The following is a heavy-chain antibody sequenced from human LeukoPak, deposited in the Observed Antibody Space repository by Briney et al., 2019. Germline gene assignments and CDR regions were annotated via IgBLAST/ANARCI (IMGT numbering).Heavy chain of an antibody. D-gene: IGHD4-23*01. CDR2: INTNTGNP. J-gene: IGHJ2*01. CDR3: ARDMVTPGGRDWYFDL. V-gene: IGHV7-4-1*02. CDR1: GYTFTSYA. Sequence: ASVKVSRKASGYTFTSYAMNWVRQAPGQGLEWMGWINTNTGNPTYAQGFTGRFVFSLDTSVSTAYLQISSLKAEDTAVYYCARDMVTPGGRDWYFDLWGRGTLVTVSS.